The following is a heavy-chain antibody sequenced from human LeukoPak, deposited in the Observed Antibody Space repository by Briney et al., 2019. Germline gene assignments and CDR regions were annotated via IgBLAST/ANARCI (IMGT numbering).Heavy chain of an antibody. D-gene: IGHD4-17*01. Sequence: PGGSLRLSCAASGFTFSSYEMNWVRQAPGKGLEWVSYISSSGSTIYYADSVKGRFTISRDNAKNSLYLQMNSLRAGDTAVYYCARGSRYGDFDYWGQGTLVTVSS. CDR1: GFTFSSYE. CDR2: ISSSGSTI. V-gene: IGHV3-48*03. J-gene: IGHJ4*02. CDR3: ARGSRYGDFDY.